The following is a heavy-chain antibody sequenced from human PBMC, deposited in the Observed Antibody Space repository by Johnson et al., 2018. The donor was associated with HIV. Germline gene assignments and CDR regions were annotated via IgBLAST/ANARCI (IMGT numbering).Heavy chain of an antibody. CDR1: GFTFSSYA. CDR2: ISYDGSHK. Sequence: QVQLVESGGGVVQPGRSLRLSCAASGFTFSSYAMHWVRQAPGKGLEWVAVISYDGSHKYYADSVKGRFTISRDNSKNTLYLQMNSLRAEDTAVYYCAREGGGGYSPSAFDIWGQGTMVTVSS. V-gene: IGHV3-30-3*01. CDR3: AREGGGGYSPSAFDI. J-gene: IGHJ3*02. D-gene: IGHD5-24*01.